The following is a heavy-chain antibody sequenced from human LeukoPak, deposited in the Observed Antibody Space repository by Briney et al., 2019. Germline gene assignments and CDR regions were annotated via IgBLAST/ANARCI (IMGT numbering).Heavy chain of an antibody. Sequence: ASVKVSCKASGYTFTSYGISWVRQAPGQGLEWMGWINAYNGNTNYAQKLQGRVTMTTDTSTSTAYMELRSLRSDDTAVYYCARAPRKGAMVRGVTTRTPYNWFDPWGQGTLVTVSS. J-gene: IGHJ5*02. CDR3: ARAPRKGAMVRGVTTRTPYNWFDP. CDR1: GYTFTSYG. CDR2: INAYNGNT. D-gene: IGHD3-10*01. V-gene: IGHV1-18*01.